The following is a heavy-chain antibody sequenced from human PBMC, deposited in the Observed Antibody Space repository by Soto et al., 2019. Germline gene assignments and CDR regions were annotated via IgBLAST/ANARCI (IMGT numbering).Heavy chain of an antibody. V-gene: IGHV3-30*18. CDR3: AKERGRNRNFAMDV. Sequence: GGSLRLSCVVSGLTFSDYGFHWVRQAPGKGLDWVAAISYDGSFVYYADSVRGRFTISRDNSRNTLDLQMNTLRHEDTAVYYRAKERGRNRNFAMDVWGQGTSVTSP. CDR2: ISYDGSFV. CDR1: GLTFSDYG. J-gene: IGHJ6*02. D-gene: IGHD1-1*01.